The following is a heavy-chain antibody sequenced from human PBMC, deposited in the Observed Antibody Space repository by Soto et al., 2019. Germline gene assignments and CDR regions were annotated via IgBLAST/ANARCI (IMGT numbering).Heavy chain of an antibody. J-gene: IGHJ5*02. V-gene: IGHV3-23*01. CDR2: LGVRST. CDR3: VKEGRLAVGGLDL. D-gene: IGHD3-10*01. CDR1: GFTFSNYA. Sequence: GGSLRLSCAASGFTFSNYAMSWVRQAPGMGLEWVSTLGVRSTYYADSVKGRFTISRDTSKNTLSLQMDSLRVEDTAIYYCVKEGRLAVGGLDLWGQGALVTVSS.